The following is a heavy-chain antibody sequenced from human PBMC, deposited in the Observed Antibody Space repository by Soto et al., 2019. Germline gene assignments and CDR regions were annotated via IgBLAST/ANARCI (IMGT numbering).Heavy chain of an antibody. CDR2: INPNSGGT. D-gene: IGHD2-15*01. V-gene: IGHV1-2*02. J-gene: IGHJ6*02. CDR1: GYTFTGYY. Sequence: ASVKVSCKASGYTFTGYYMHWVRQAPGQGLEWMGWINPNSGGTNYAQKFQGRVTVTRDTSISTAYMELSRLRSDDTAVYYCARAADDGYYYYGIDVWGQGTTVTVSS. CDR3: ARAADDGYYYYGIDV.